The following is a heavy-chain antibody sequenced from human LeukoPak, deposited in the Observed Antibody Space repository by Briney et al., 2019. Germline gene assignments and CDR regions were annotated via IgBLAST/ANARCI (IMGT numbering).Heavy chain of an antibody. J-gene: IGHJ4*02. Sequence: PGGSLRLSCAVSGFTFSSSAMSWVRQAPGKGLEWVSAISNNGGYTYYADSVQGRFTISRDNSKSTLCLQMNSLRAEDTAVYYCSRGGTNGWSLYYLDSWGQGTLVTVSS. CDR1: GFTFSSSA. D-gene: IGHD6-19*01. CDR2: ISNNGGYT. V-gene: IGHV3-23*01. CDR3: SRGGTNGWSLYYLDS.